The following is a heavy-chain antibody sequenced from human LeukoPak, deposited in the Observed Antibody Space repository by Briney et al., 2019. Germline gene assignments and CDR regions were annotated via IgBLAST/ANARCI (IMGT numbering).Heavy chain of an antibody. CDR1: GGSISSYY. D-gene: IGHD2-2*01. J-gene: IGHJ4*02. CDR2: IYYSGST. Sequence: SETLSLTCTVSGGSISSYYWSWIRQPPGKGLEWIGYIYYSGSTNYNPSLKSRVTISVDTSKNQFSLKLSSVTAADTAVYYCARLNYASFDYWGQGTLVTVSS. V-gene: IGHV4-59*01. CDR3: ARLNYASFDY.